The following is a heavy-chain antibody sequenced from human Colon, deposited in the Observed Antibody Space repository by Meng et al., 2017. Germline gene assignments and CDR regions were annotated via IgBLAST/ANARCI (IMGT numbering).Heavy chain of an antibody. CDR1: GLPFRHYA. D-gene: IGHD2-8*01. CDR3: AKKREVGMVNVPGSRFDY. CDR2: ISPSGTT. Sequence: GESLMLSCASSGLPFRHYALTWVRQAPGKGLEWVSSISPSGTTYYADSVRGRSTISRDKSINTVYLQMNSLRAEDTAVYYWAKKREVGMVNVPGSRFDYWGQGTLVTVSS. J-gene: IGHJ4*02. V-gene: IGHV3-23*01.